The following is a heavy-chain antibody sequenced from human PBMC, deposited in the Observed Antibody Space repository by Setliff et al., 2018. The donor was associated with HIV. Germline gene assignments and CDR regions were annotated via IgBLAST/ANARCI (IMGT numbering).Heavy chain of an antibody. D-gene: IGHD3-22*01. J-gene: IGHJ4*02. CDR1: GFTVSTYY. CDR2: TYSGGDT. V-gene: IGHV3-66*02. CDR3: AKPRLYNSALDY. Sequence: PGGSLRLSCAASGFTVSTYYMSWVRQAPGKGLEWISTTYSGGDTYHADSVKGRVTLSRDNSKNTLYLQMNSLTPEDTAVYYCAKPRLYNSALDYWGQGTLVTVSS.